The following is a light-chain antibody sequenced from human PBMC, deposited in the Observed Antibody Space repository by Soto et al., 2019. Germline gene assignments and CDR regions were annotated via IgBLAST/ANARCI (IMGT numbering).Light chain of an antibody. V-gene: IGLV2-14*03. Sequence: QSALTQSASVSGSPGQSITISCTGTNSDIGAYDYVSWYQQHPGKAPKLLIYDVSKRPSGLSNRFSGSKSGNTASLTISGLLTEDEAAYYCSLFTGSTTWVFGGGTQLAVL. CDR1: NSDIGAYDY. J-gene: IGLJ3*02. CDR2: DVS. CDR3: SLFTGSTTWV.